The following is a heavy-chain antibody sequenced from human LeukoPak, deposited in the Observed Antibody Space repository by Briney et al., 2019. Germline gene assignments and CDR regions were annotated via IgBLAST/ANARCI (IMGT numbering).Heavy chain of an antibody. Sequence: GGSLRLSCAASGFDFTTYGMHWARQAPGKGLEWVAYIQFDGSNPYYSDSVRGRFTTARDISTNTLSLQMNSLRGDDTAVYYCAKDLATFGVAPYCLDHWGQGTLVTVSS. CDR2: IQFDGSNP. V-gene: IGHV3-30*02. J-gene: IGHJ4*02. D-gene: IGHD3-3*01. CDR3: AKDLATFGVAPYCLDH. CDR1: GFDFTTYG.